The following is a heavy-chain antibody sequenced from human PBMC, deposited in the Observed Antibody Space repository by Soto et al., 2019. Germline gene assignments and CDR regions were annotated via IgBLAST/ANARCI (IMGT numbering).Heavy chain of an antibody. V-gene: IGHV1-8*01. CDR3: ARVRGYCSSTSCETFDY. D-gene: IGHD2-2*01. J-gene: IGHJ4*02. Sequence: ASVKVSCKASGYTFTSYDINWVRQATGQGLEWMGWMNPNSGNTGYAQKFQGRVTMTRNTSISTAYMELSSLRSEDTAVYYCARVRGYCSSTSCETFDYWGQGTLVTVSS. CDR2: MNPNSGNT. CDR1: GYTFTSYD.